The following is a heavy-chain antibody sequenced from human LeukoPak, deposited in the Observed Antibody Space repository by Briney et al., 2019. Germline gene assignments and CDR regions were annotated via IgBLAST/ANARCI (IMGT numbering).Heavy chain of an antibody. D-gene: IGHD5-18*01. V-gene: IGHV3-11*01. CDR1: GFTFSDYY. J-gene: IGHJ4*02. CDR3: ARDHAVQLWPPTPPAFDY. CDR2: ISSSGSTI. Sequence: PGGSLRLSCAASGFTFSDYYMSWIRQAPGKGLEWVSYISSSGSTIYYADSVKGRFTISRDNAKNSLYLQMNSLRAEDTAVYYCARDHAVQLWPPTPPAFDYWGQGTLVTVSS.